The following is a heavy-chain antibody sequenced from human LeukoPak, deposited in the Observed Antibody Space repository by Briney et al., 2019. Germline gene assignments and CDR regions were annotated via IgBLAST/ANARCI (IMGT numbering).Heavy chain of an antibody. D-gene: IGHD4-17*01. CDR2: INTDGSST. CDR1: GFTFSSYW. V-gene: IGHV3-74*01. CDR3: ARVSRSTVTTWTYYYYYMDV. J-gene: IGHJ6*03. Sequence: TGGSLRLSCAASGFTFSSYWMHWVRQAPGKGLVWVSRINTDGSSTSYADSVKGRFTISRDNAKNTLYLQMNSLRAEDTAVYYCARVSRSTVTTWTYYYYYMDVWGKGTTVTVSS.